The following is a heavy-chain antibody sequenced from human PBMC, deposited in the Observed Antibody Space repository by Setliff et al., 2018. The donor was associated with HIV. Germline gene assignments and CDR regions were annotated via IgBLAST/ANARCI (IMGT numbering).Heavy chain of an antibody. CDR3: ARGWGDHSFDY. Sequence: SETLSLTCTVSGESITSHYWSWIRQPPGKGLEWIAYIDYSGATNYNPSLKSRVTILVDTSKNQVSLKVTFVTTADTAVYYCARGWGDHSFDYWGQGSLVTAPQ. J-gene: IGHJ4*02. CDR1: GESITSHY. D-gene: IGHD2-21*02. V-gene: IGHV4-59*11. CDR2: IDYSGAT.